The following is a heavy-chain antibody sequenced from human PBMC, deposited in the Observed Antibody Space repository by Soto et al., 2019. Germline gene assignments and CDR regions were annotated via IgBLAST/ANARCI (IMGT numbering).Heavy chain of an antibody. CDR3: ARGGGAWYYDFWSGYHKSWFDP. D-gene: IGHD3-3*01. CDR2: ISYDGSNK. J-gene: IGHJ5*02. CDR1: GFTFSSYA. Sequence: GWSLRLSCAASGFTFSSYAMHWVRQAPGKGLEWVAVISYDGSNKYYADSVKGRFTISRDNSKNTLYLQMNSLRAEDTAVYYCARGGGAWYYDFWSGYHKSWFDPWGQGTLVTVSS. V-gene: IGHV3-30-3*01.